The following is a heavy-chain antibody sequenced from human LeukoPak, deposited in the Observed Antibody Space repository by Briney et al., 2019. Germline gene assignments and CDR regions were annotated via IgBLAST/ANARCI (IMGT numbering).Heavy chain of an antibody. CDR1: GFTFSSYW. V-gene: IGHV3-7*01. J-gene: IGHJ5*02. CDR3: ARERWVATVVTRRWLDP. D-gene: IGHD4-23*01. CDR2: INQDGSEK. Sequence: PGGSLRLSCAASGFTFSSYWMSWVRQAPGKGLEWGTNINQDGSEKYYVDSVKGRFTISRGNAKNSLYLQMNSLRAEDTAVYYCARERWVATVVTRRWLDPWGQGTLVTVSS.